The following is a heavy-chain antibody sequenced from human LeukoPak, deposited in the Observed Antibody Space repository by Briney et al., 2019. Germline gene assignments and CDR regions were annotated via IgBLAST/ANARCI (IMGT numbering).Heavy chain of an antibody. CDR2: INHSGSI. J-gene: IGHJ3*02. Sequence: SETLSLTCAVYGGSFSGYYWSWIRQPPGKGLEWIGEINHSGSINYNPSLKSRVTISVDTSKNQFSLKLNSVTAADTAVYYCARGAEVVVVTSWAFDTWGQGIMVTVSS. CDR1: GGSFSGYY. D-gene: IGHD2-21*02. V-gene: IGHV4-34*01. CDR3: ARGAEVVVVTSWAFDT.